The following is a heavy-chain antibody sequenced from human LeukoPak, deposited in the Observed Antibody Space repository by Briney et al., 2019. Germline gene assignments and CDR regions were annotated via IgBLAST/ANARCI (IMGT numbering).Heavy chain of an antibody. J-gene: IGHJ5*02. CDR1: GYTFTDYY. D-gene: IGHD2-2*01. CDR2: VDPADGET. V-gene: IGHV1-69-2*01. CDR3: ATNGGGVCSSTSCFLDP. Sequence: ASVKISCKVSGYTFTDYYMHWVHQAPGKGLEWMGLVDPADGETIYAEKFQGRVTITADTSTDTAYMELSSLRSEDTAVYYCATNGGGVCSSTSCFLDPWGQGTLVTVSS.